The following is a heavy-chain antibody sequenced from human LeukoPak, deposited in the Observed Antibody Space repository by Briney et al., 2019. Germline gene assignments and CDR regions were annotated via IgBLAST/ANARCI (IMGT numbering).Heavy chain of an antibody. CDR1: GFTFDDYA. CDR3: AKSLRPAGLPPFDY. J-gene: IGHJ4*02. V-gene: IGHV3-9*01. CDR2: ISWNSGSI. D-gene: IGHD1-14*01. Sequence: GRSLRLSCAASGFTFDDYAMHWVRQAPGKGLEWVSGISWNSGSIGYADSVKGRFTITRDNAKNSLYLQMNSLRAEDTALYYCAKSLRPAGLPPFDYWGQGTLVTVSS.